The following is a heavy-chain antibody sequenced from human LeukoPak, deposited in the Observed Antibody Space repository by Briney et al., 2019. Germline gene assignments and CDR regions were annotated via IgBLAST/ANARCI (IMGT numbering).Heavy chain of an antibody. CDR1: GYTFTSYD. V-gene: IGHV1-8*01. Sequence: GASVKVSCKASGYTFTSYDINWVRQATGKGLEWMGWVNPNSGNTGYAQKFQGRVTMTRNTSISTAYMELSSLRSEDTAVYYCARARWFRELFRDPNWFDPWGQGTPVTVSS. D-gene: IGHD3-10*01. CDR2: VNPNSGNT. CDR3: ARARWFRELFRDPNWFDP. J-gene: IGHJ5*02.